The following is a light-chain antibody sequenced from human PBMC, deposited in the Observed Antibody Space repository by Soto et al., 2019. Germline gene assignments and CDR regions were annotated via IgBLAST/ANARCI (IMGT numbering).Light chain of an antibody. J-gene: IGKJ2*01. CDR3: QQYGSSPYT. CDR1: QSVTSDY. CDR2: GAS. Sequence: IVLTQSPGTLSLSPGERATLSCRASQSVTSDYLAWYQQKPGQPARLLIYGASNRATAIADRFSGSGSATEFTLTISRVDPEDFALYYCQQYGSSPYTFGQGTRLDI. V-gene: IGKV3-20*01.